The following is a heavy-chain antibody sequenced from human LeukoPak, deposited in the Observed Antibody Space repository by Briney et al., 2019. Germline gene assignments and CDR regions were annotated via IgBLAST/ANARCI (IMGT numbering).Heavy chain of an antibody. D-gene: IGHD1-26*01. CDR2: TNGAGDAT. J-gene: IGHJ4*02. V-gene: IGHV3-23*01. Sequence: PGGSLRLSCAASGFTFTSYAMTWVRQAPGKGLEWVAATNGAGDATYYADSVKGRFTISRDDAKNSLYLEMNSLRAEDTAVYYCARDLFSGSYQEDFWGQGALVTVSS. CDR3: ARDLFSGSYQEDF. CDR1: GFTFTSYA.